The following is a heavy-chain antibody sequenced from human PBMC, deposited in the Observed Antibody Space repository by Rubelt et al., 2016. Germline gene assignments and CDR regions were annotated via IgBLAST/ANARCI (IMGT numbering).Heavy chain of an antibody. CDR3: SGLMGYSTIDY. CDR2: IHPGDSAT. D-gene: IGHD5-12*01. CDR1: GYRFTNYW. Sequence: EVQLVQPGAEVKKPGESLKISCKGSGYRFTNYWIGWVRPMPGKGLEWMGIIHPGDSATRYSPSFQGQVTISADTAINTAYLQWSSLKASDTAIYYCSGLMGYSTIDYWGQGTLVTVSS. V-gene: IGHV5-51*01. J-gene: IGHJ4*02.